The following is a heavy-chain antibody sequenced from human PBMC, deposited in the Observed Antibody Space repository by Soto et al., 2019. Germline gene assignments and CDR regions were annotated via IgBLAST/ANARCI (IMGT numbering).Heavy chain of an antibody. CDR3: ARDTGDGTFDF. D-gene: IGHD1-1*01. J-gene: IGHJ4*02. V-gene: IGHV1-3*01. CDR2: INAGYGNT. CDR1: EYTFSSYA. Sequence: GASVKVSCKASEYTFSSYAMHWVRQAPGQRLEWMGWINAGYGNTKSSQKFQDRVTISRDTSASTAYMELTSLRSEDTAVYYCARDTGDGTFDFWGQGTLVTSPQ.